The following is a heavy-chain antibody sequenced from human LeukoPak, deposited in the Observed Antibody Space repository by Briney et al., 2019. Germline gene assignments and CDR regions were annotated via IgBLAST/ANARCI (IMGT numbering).Heavy chain of an antibody. CDR3: ARGYRIAAAAPLY. D-gene: IGHD6-13*01. J-gene: IGHJ4*02. CDR2: INHSGST. CDR1: GGSFSGYY. V-gene: IGHV4-34*01. Sequence: SETLSLTCAVYGGSFSGYYWSWIRQPPGKGLEWIGEINHSGSTNYNPSLKSRVTISVDTSKNLFSLKLSSVTAADTAVYYCARGYRIAAAAPLYWGQGTLVTVSS.